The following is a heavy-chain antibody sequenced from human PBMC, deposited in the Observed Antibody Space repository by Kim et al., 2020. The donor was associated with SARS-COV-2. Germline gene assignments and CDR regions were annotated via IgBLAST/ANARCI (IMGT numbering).Heavy chain of an antibody. CDR3: ARYQLLLTDYYYGMDV. Sequence: ASVKVSCKASGYTFTSYAMHWVRQAPGQRLEWMGWINAGNGNTKYSQKFQGRVTITRDTSASTAYMELSSLRSEDTAVYYCARYQLLLTDYYYGMDVWGQGTTVTVSS. CDR1: GYTFTSYA. V-gene: IGHV1-3*01. D-gene: IGHD2-2*01. CDR2: INAGNGNT. J-gene: IGHJ6*02.